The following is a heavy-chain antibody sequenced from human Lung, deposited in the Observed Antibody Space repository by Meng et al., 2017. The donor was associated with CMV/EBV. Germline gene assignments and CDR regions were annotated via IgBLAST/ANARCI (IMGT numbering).Heavy chain of an antibody. CDR2: IYYSGST. Sequence: SETXSLXXTVSGGSISSGGYYWSWIRQHPGKGLEWIGYIYYSGSTYYNPSLKSRVTISVDTSKNQFSLKLSSVTAADTAVYYCARDRCSSTSCYFGSYYYGMDVWGQGTTVXVSS. CDR3: ARDRCSSTSCYFGSYYYGMDV. CDR1: GGSISSGGYY. V-gene: IGHV4-31*03. J-gene: IGHJ6*02. D-gene: IGHD2-2*01.